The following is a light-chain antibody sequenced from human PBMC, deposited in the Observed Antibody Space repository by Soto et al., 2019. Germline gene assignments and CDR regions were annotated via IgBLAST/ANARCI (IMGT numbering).Light chain of an antibody. CDR2: DAS. CDR3: QQRSNWPPWT. Sequence: EIVLTQSPATLSLSPGERATLSCRASQSVSSYLAWYQQKPGQAPRLLIYDASNRATGIPARFSGSGSGTDFTLTISSLEPEDFAVYYCQQRSNWPPWTCGQGPKVEIK. J-gene: IGKJ1*01. CDR1: QSVSSY. V-gene: IGKV3-11*01.